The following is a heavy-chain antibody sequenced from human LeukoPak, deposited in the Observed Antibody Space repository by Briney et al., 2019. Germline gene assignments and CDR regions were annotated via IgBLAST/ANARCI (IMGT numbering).Heavy chain of an antibody. CDR1: GFTFTTYS. D-gene: IGHD4-17*01. V-gene: IGHV3-21*01. CDR2: ISSGSSAI. Sequence: KPGGSLRLSCEASGFTFTTYSVTWVRQAPGKGLEWVSIISSGSSAIFSADALKGRFTISRDDDKNLLYLDMNSLRAEDTAVYYCARGHTAVTRHFDFWGQGTLVTVSS. J-gene: IGHJ4*02. CDR3: ARGHTAVTRHFDF.